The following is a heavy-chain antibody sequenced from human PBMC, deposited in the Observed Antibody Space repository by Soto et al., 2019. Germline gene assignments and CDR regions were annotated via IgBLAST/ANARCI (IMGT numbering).Heavy chain of an antibody. D-gene: IGHD3-3*01. CDR2: ISGDNGDT. CDR3: ARYDGRKDYGLDV. V-gene: IGHV1-18*01. Sequence: QLVQSRPELKKPGASVRVSCTASGYTFSSYGISWVRQAPGQGLEWMAWISGDNGDTNYAQNFQGRLTMTTDTSTSTVYIELRSLRSAATAVYYCARYDGRKDYGLDVWGQGTPVTVSS. J-gene: IGHJ6*02. CDR1: GYTFSSYG.